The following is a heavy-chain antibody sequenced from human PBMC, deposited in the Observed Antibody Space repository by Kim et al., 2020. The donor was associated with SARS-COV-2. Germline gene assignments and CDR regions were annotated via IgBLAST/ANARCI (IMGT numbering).Heavy chain of an antibody. CDR2: AYYIGNT. CDR1: GGSLSSSSYY. J-gene: IGHJ2*01. D-gene: IGHD6-19*01. Sequence: SETLSLTCTVSGGSLSSSSYYWGWIRQPPGKGLEWIGTAYYIGNTYYNPSLKSRVTISVDTSKNQFSLKLGSVTAADTAVYYCARHQRYNSGWYV. V-gene: IGHV4-39*01. CDR3: ARHQRYNSGWYV.